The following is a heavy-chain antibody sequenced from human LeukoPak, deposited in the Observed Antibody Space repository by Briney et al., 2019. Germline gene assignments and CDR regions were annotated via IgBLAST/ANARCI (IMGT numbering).Heavy chain of an antibody. D-gene: IGHD3-22*01. CDR1: GFTFSRFG. Sequence: HAGGSLRLSCAASGFTFSRFGMHWVRQAPGKGLEWVSVISYDGRDKYYTDSVKGRFTISRDNSKNTLYLQMNSLRAEDTAMYYCARAYFYYDSSGLLQGALLGAFDIWGQGTMVTVSS. V-gene: IGHV3-30*04. J-gene: IGHJ3*02. CDR3: ARAYFYYDSSGLLQGALLGAFDI. CDR2: ISYDGRDK.